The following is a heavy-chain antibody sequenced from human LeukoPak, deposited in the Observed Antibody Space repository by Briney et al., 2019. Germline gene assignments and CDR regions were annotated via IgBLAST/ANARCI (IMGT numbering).Heavy chain of an antibody. D-gene: IGHD2-21*01. J-gene: IGHJ4*02. CDR2: IKQDGGEN. CDR1: GFTFSYYW. V-gene: IGHV3-7*01. CDR3: ARPKDNSGNGYDS. Sequence: PGGSLRLSCAASGFTFSYYWMSWVRQAPGKGLEWVASIKQDGGENHYVGSVKGRFTISRDNAKNSLFLQMNSLRAEDTAVYYCARPKDNSGNGYDSWGQGTLVTVSS.